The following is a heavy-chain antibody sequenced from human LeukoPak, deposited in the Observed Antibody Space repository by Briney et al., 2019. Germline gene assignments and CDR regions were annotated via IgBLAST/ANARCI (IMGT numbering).Heavy chain of an antibody. CDR3: ARTSFAFCGGDCYSHPFDY. Sequence: PSETLSLTCTVSGGSINSFYWSWIRQPPGKGLEWIGYISYSGRTNYNPSLKSRVTISVDTSKNQFSLKLGSVTAADTAVYSCARTSFAFCGGDCYSHPFDYWGQGTLVTVSS. V-gene: IGHV4-59*01. CDR1: GGSINSFY. D-gene: IGHD2-21*01. CDR2: ISYSGRT. J-gene: IGHJ4*02.